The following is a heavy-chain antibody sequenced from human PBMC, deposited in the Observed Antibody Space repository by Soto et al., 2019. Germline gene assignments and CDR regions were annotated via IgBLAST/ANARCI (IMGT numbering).Heavy chain of an antibody. CDR2: IYSGGST. D-gene: IGHD5-12*01. CDR3: AGYSGYRGRTYYYYYMDV. V-gene: IGHV3-53*04. Sequence: GGSLRLSCAASGFTVSSNYMSWVRQAPGKGLEWVSVIYSGGSTYYADSVKGRFTISRHNSKNTLYLQMNSLRAEDTAVYYCAGYSGYRGRTYYYYYMDVWGKGTTVTVSS. CDR1: GFTVSSNY. J-gene: IGHJ6*03.